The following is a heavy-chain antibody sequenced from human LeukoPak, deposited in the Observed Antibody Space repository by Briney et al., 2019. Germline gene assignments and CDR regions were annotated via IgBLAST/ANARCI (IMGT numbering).Heavy chain of an antibody. CDR2: ISYDGSNK. CDR3: ARDPRVDLDWYFDL. V-gene: IGHV3-30*03. D-gene: IGHD3-9*01. CDR1: GFTFSSYG. J-gene: IGHJ2*01. Sequence: PGGSLRLSCAASGFTFSSYGMHWVRQAPGKGLEWVAVISYDGSNKYYADSVKGRFTISRENSKNTLYLEMNSLRAEDTAVYYCARDPRVDLDWYFDLWGRGTLVTVSS.